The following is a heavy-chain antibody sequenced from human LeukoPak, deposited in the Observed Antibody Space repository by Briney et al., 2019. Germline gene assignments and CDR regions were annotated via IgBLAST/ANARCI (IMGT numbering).Heavy chain of an antibody. CDR3: AKDTSYHGSGSVDY. CDR1: GFTFSSYA. D-gene: IGHD3-10*01. Sequence: PGGSLRLSCAASGFTFSSYAMSWVRQAPGKGLEWVSAISGSGGSTYYADSVKGRFTISRDNSKNTLYLQMNSLRAEDTAVYYCAKDTSYHGSGSVDYWGQGTLVTVSS. J-gene: IGHJ4*02. V-gene: IGHV3-23*01. CDR2: ISGSGGST.